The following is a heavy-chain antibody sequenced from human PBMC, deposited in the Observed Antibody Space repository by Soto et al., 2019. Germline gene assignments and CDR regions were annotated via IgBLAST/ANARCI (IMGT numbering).Heavy chain of an antibody. CDR1: GFTFSSYG. Sequence: HPGGSLRLSCAASGFTFSSYGMHWVRQAPGKGLEWVAVISYDGSNKYYADSVKGRFTISRDNSKNTLYLQMNSLRAEDTAVYYCAKGGNLGYCSSTSCYDGYSGYDLAPRPLVDWGQGTLVTVSS. D-gene: IGHD2-2*01. J-gene: IGHJ4*02. V-gene: IGHV3-30*18. CDR3: AKGGNLGYCSSTSCYDGYSGYDLAPRPLVD. CDR2: ISYDGSNK.